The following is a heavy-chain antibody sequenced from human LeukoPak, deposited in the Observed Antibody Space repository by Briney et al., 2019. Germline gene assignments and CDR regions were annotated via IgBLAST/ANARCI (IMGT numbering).Heavy chain of an antibody. CDR2: INAGNGNT. D-gene: IGHD2-15*01. V-gene: IGHV1-3*01. CDR3: VRLGYCSGGSC. Sequence: GASVKVSCKASGYTLTSYAMHWVRQAPGQRLEWMGWINAGNGNTKYSQKFQGRVTITRDTSASTAYMELSSLRSEDTAVYYCVRLGYCSGGSCWGQGTLVTVSS. J-gene: IGHJ4*02. CDR1: GYTLTSYA.